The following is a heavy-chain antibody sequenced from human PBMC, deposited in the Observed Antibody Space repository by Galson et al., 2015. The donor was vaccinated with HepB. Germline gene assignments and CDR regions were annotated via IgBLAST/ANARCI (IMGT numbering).Heavy chain of an antibody. J-gene: IGHJ4*02. Sequence: SLRLSCAASGFTFSGYGMHWVRQAPGKGLEWVAFIRFSKNIKYYGDSVKGRFTISRDNSKNTLYLHMNSLRAEDTAVYSCARDRGGYSSGSYSLDYWGQGILVTVSS. CDR1: GFTFSGYG. D-gene: IGHD6-19*01. CDR2: IRFSKNIK. CDR3: ARDRGGYSSGSYSLDY. V-gene: IGHV3-30*02.